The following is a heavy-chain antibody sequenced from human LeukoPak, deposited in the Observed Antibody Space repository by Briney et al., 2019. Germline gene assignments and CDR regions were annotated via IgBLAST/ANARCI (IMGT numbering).Heavy chain of an antibody. CDR3: ARYGGTTSNPSHDTFAI. D-gene: IGHD4-11*01. J-gene: IGHJ3*02. CDR1: GGSISSGANY. Sequence: TSETLSLTCTVSGGSISSGANYWSWIRQPPGRGLEWIGYISHSESAYYSPSLESRITISVDRSKNQFSLKLKSVTAADTAIYYCARYGGTTSNPSHDTFAIWGQGTMVAVSS. CDR2: ISHSESA. V-gene: IGHV4-30-2*01.